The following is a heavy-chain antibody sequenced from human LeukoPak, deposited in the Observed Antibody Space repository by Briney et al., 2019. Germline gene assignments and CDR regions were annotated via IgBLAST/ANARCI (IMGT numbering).Heavy chain of an antibody. CDR2: IYYSGST. CDR1: GGSISSSSYY. J-gene: IGHJ4*02. D-gene: IGHD1-26*01. CDR3: ARYSGSYSGYDY. Sequence: SETLSLTCTVSGGSISSSSYYWGWIRQPPGEGLEWIGTIYYSGSTYYNPSLKSRVTISVDTSKNQFSLKLSSVTAADTAVYYCARYSGSYSGYDYWGQGTLVTVSS. V-gene: IGHV4-39*01.